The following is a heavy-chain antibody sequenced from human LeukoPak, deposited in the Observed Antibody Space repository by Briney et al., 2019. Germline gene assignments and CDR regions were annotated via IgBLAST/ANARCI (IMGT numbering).Heavy chain of an antibody. CDR3: ARDRRYSSSWLFDY. Sequence: PSETLSLTCTVSGGSISSYYWSWIRQPAGKGLEWIGRIYTSGSTNYNPSLKSRVTMSVVTSKNQFSLKLSSVTAADTAVYYCARDRRYSSSWLFDYWGQGTLVTVSS. D-gene: IGHD6-13*01. J-gene: IGHJ4*02. V-gene: IGHV4-4*07. CDR1: GGSISSYY. CDR2: IYTSGST.